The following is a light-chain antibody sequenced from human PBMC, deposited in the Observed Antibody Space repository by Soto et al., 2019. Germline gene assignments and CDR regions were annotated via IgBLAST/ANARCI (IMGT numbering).Light chain of an antibody. CDR2: GAS. Sequence: EIVMTQSPATLSVPPGDRATLSCRASESVRSNLAWYQQKPGQAPRLLIYGASIRAADIPARFSGSGAGTEFTLDISTLQSEDFAFYYCQQYYDWPTITFGQGTRLE. J-gene: IGKJ5*01. CDR1: ESVRSN. CDR3: QQYYDWPTIT. V-gene: IGKV3-15*01.